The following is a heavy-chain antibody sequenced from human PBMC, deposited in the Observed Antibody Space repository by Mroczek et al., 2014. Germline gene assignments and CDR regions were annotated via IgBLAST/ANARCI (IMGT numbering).Heavy chain of an antibody. Sequence: VQLVETGGGLVKPGGSLRLSCAASGFTFSDYYMSWIRQAPGKGLEWVSYISSSGSTIYYADSVKGRFTISRDNAKNSLYLQMNSLRAEDTAVYYCARDRDRGSSGSHPGAFDIWGQGTMVTVSS. CDR1: GFTFSDYY. J-gene: IGHJ3*02. CDR3: ARDRDRGSSGSHPGAFDI. V-gene: IGHV3-11*01. CDR2: ISSSGSTI. D-gene: IGHD1-26*01.